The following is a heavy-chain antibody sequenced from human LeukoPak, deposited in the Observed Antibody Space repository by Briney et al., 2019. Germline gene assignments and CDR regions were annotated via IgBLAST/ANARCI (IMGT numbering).Heavy chain of an antibody. CDR1: GESFSGYY. Sequence: SETLSLTCAVYGESFSGYYWSWIRQPPGKGLEWIGEINHSGSTNYNPSLKSRVTISVDTSKNQFSLKLSSVTAADTAVYYCARGPYRNRGKQQLASRLFDYWGQGTLVTVSS. V-gene: IGHV4-34*01. D-gene: IGHD6-13*01. CDR3: ARGPYRNRGKQQLASRLFDY. J-gene: IGHJ4*02. CDR2: INHSGST.